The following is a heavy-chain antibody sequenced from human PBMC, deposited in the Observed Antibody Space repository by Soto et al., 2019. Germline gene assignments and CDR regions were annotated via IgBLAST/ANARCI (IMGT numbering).Heavy chain of an antibody. CDR3: ATSEYSSLSVNLFGP. V-gene: IGHV4-30-4*01. CDR1: GGSIRSVNYY. D-gene: IGHD5-12*01. J-gene: IGHJ5*01. CDR2: ISYSWNN. Sequence: PSETLSLTCTVSGGSIRSVNYYWSWIRQPPGKGLEWIGYISYSWNNYYNPSLKSRVTISVDTSKIQFSTRLRSVTAADTAVYYCATSEYSSLSVNLFGPWGQGTLVTVSS.